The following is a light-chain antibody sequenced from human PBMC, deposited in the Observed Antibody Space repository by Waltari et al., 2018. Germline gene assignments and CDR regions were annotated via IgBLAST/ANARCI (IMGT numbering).Light chain of an antibody. J-gene: IGLJ3*02. CDR3: CSYAGSYTWV. CDR1: SSDVAGYDY. Sequence: QSALTQPRSVSGSPGQSVTISCTGTSSDVAGYDYVSWYQHHPGKAPKLIIYDVTKRPSGVPDRFSGSRSGNTASLAISGLQAEDEADYYCCSYAGSYTWVFGGGTKLTVL. CDR2: DVT. V-gene: IGLV2-11*01.